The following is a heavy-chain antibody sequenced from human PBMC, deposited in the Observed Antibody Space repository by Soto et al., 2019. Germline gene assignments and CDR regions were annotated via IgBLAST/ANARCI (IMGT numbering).Heavy chain of an antibody. J-gene: IGHJ5*02. Sequence: PGESLKISCKGSGYFFAGYWIAWVRQMPGKGLEWMGIIYPDNSNTKYSRSFQGQVTISADKSSSTAYLQWSSLKASDTAIYYCARQGAAVPTAHLIWFDHWGQGTLVTV. CDR3: ARQGAAVPTAHLIWFDH. CDR1: GYFFAGYW. V-gene: IGHV5-51*01. CDR2: IYPDNSNT. D-gene: IGHD6-13*01.